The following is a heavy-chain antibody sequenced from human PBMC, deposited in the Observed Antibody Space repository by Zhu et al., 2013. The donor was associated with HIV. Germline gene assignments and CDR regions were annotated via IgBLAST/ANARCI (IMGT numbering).Heavy chain of an antibody. J-gene: IGHJ6*02. V-gene: IGHV1-8*01. D-gene: IGHD3-9*01. CDR3: AGFGVWLRYFDWLLPPLGDYGMDV. Sequence: QVQLVQSGAEVKKPGASVKVSCKASGYTFTSYDINWVRQATGQGLEWMGWMNPNSGNTGYAQKFQGRVTMTRNTSISTAYMELSSLRSEDTAVYYCAGFGVWLRYFDWLLPPLGDYGMDVWGQGTTVTVSS. CDR2: MNPNSGNT. CDR1: GYTFTSYD.